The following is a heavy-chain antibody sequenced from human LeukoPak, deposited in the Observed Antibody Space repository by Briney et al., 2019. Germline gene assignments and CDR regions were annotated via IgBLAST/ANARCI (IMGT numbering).Heavy chain of an antibody. D-gene: IGHD3-9*01. V-gene: IGHV1-69*13. CDR2: IIPIFGTA. CDR1: GGTFSSYA. J-gene: IGHJ5*02. Sequence: SVKVSCKASGGTFSSYAISWVRQAPGQGLEWMGGIIPIFGTANYAQKFQGRVTITADDSTSTAYMELSSLRSEYTAVYYCARGGLLRYFDWLSTWGQGTLVTVSS. CDR3: ARGGLLRYFDWLST.